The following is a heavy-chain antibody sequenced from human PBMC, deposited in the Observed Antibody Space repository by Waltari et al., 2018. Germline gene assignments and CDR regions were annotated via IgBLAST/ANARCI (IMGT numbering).Heavy chain of an antibody. CDR3: VKEATSAWYVDFDY. D-gene: IGHD6-13*01. V-gene: IGHV3-23*01. CDR1: GFTFSSFA. J-gene: IGHJ4*02. Sequence: EVQLLESGGGLEQPGGSLRLSCAASGFTFSSFAMSWVRQAPGKGLEWVSCISGSGSNTYYADSVKGRFTISRDNSMNTRYLQMNSLRADDTAVYYCVKEATSAWYVDFDYWGQGTLVTVSS. CDR2: ISGSGSNT.